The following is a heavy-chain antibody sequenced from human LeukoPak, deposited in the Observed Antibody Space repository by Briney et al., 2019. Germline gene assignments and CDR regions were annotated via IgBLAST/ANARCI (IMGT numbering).Heavy chain of an antibody. CDR3: ATEDGSYSRSLGFDY. J-gene: IGHJ4*02. CDR1: GFTFSSYE. D-gene: IGHD1-26*01. CDR2: ISSSGSTI. Sequence: GGSLRLSCAASGFTFSSYEMNWVRQAPGKGLEWVSYISSSGSTIYYADSVKGRFTISRDNAKNSLYLQMNSLRPEDMAIYYCATEDGSYSRSLGFDYWGQGTLVTLSS. V-gene: IGHV3-48*03.